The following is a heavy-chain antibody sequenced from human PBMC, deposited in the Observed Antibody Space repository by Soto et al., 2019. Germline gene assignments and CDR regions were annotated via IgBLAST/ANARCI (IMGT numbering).Heavy chain of an antibody. V-gene: IGHV1-3*01. D-gene: IGHD3-10*01. CDR1: GYTFSTYG. CDR3: ARGKGMEENYFYYGMDI. Sequence: ASVKVSCKASGYTFSTYGMHWVRQAPGQSLEWMGWLSGGTGQTRYSQRFQDRVIITRDTSASTGYMELRSLRSEDTAVYYCARGKGMEENYFYYGMDIWGQGTTVTVSS. J-gene: IGHJ6*02. CDR2: LSGGTGQT.